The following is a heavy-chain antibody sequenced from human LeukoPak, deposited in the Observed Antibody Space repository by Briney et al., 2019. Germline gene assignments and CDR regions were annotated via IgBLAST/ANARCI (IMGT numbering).Heavy chain of an antibody. J-gene: IGHJ4*02. D-gene: IGHD3-22*01. CDR1: RFTFSSYA. CDR3: AKRNQYYYDSSRYYDY. Sequence: GGSLRLSCAASRFTFSSYAMSWVRQAPGKGLEWVSAISGSGGSTYYADSVKGRFTISRDNSKNTLYLQMNSLRAEDTAVYYCAKRNQYYYDSSRYYDYWGQGTLVTVSS. V-gene: IGHV3-23*01. CDR2: ISGSGGST.